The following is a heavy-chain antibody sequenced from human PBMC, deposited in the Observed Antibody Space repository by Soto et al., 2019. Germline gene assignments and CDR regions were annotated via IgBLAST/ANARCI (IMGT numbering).Heavy chain of an antibody. D-gene: IGHD1-26*01. CDR2: INPSGGST. J-gene: IGHJ4*02. CDR1: GYIITSNY. Sequence: QVQLVQSGAEVKKPGASVKVSCKESGYIITSNYIHWVRQAPGQGLEWMGIINPSGGSTNYAQNCQGRFTMTRDTSTSTVYIELSNLESKDTAAYYCARDAAGVGVSFDSWGQGTLVTLSS. CDR3: ARDAAGVGVSFDS. V-gene: IGHV1-46*01.